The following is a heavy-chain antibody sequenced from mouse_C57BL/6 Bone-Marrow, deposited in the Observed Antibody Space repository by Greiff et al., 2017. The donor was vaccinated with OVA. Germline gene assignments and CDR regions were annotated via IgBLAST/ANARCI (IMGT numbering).Heavy chain of an antibody. J-gene: IGHJ1*03. CDR3: TPSYCWYFDV. V-gene: IGHV14-4*01. D-gene: IGHD1-1*01. CDR2: IDPENGDT. Sequence: VQLKQSGAELVRPGASVKLSCTASGFNIKDDYMHWVKQRPEQGLEWIGWIDPENGDTEYASKFQGKATITADTSSNTAYLQLSSLTSDDTAVYYCTPSYCWYFDVWGTGTTVTVSS. CDR1: GFNIKDDY.